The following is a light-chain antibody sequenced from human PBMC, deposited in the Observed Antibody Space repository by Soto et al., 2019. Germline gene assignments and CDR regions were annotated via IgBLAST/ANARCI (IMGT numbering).Light chain of an antibody. Sequence: DIHFSQSPARRSASVGDIVTITCRASQGISQYVAWYQQKPGKAPKVLIFAASSLQSGVPSRFSGSGSGTDFTLTISSLQPEDFATYYCQQSYTRTFGQGTKVDIK. V-gene: IGKV1-39*01. CDR1: QGISQY. J-gene: IGKJ1*01. CDR3: QQSYTRT. CDR2: AAS.